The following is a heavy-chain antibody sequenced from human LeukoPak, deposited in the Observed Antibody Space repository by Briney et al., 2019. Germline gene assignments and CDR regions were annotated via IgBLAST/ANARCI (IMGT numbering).Heavy chain of an antibody. V-gene: IGHV4-59*01. CDR1: GGSISSYY. CDR3: ARDSGDGYNSKLDY. Sequence: ETLSLTCTVSGGSISSYYWSWIRQPPGKGLEWIGYIYYSGSTNYNPSLKRRVTISVDTSKNQFSLKLSSVTAADTAVYYCARDSGDGYNSKLDYWGQGTLVTVSS. CDR2: IYYSGST. J-gene: IGHJ4*02. D-gene: IGHD5-24*01.